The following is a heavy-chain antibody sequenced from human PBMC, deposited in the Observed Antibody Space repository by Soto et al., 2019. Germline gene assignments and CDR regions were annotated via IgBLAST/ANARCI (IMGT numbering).Heavy chain of an antibody. Sequence: QSGGSLRLSCAASGFTVSSNYMSWVRQAPGKGLEWVSVIYSGGSTYYADSVKGRFTISRDNSKNTLYLQMNSLRAEDTAVYYCAREVQLLYHNWFDPWGQGTLVTVSS. CDR3: AREVQLLYHNWFDP. CDR1: GFTVSSNY. D-gene: IGHD2-2*02. CDR2: IYSGGST. V-gene: IGHV3-53*01. J-gene: IGHJ5*02.